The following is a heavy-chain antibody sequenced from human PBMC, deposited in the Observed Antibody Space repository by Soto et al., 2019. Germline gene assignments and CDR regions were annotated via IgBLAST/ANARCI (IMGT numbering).Heavy chain of an antibody. Sequence: QVQLVQSGAEVKKPGASVKVSCKASGYTFTSYGISWVRQAPGQGLEWIGWISGYNGNTNYAQKLQGRVTMTTDTSTSTSYMELRSLRSDDTAVYYCARDPAYCGGDCSSTWGQGTLVTVSS. CDR3: ARDPAYCGGDCSST. V-gene: IGHV1-18*01. D-gene: IGHD2-21*02. CDR2: ISGYNGNT. J-gene: IGHJ5*02. CDR1: GYTFTSYG.